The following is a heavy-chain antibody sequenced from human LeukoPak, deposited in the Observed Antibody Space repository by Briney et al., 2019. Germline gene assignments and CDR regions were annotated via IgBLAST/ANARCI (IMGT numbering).Heavy chain of an antibody. CDR3: ARTRYNSGGGDY. D-gene: IGHD6-25*01. J-gene: IGHJ4*02. Sequence: TGRSLRLSCAVSGFTFSDYGMHWVRQAPGKGLVWLTIIRYNETNKYYTDSVEGRFTIARDNSKNTLYLQMNSLRAEDTAVYYCARTRYNSGGGDYWGQGTPVTVSP. CDR2: IRYNETNK. CDR1: GFTFSDYG. V-gene: IGHV3-33*01.